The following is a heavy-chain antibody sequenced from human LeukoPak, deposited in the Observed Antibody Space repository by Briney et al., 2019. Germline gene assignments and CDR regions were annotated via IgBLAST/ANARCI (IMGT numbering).Heavy chain of an antibody. D-gene: IGHD4-11*01. CDR3: ARGEAFHDYSNY. J-gene: IGHJ4*02. CDR1: GFTFSSYS. CDR2: ISSSSSYI. Sequence: GGSLRLSCAASGFTFSSYSMNWVRQAPGKGLEWVSSISSSSSYIYYADSVKGRFTISRDNAKNSLYLQMNSLRAEDTAVYYCARGEAFHDYSNYWGQGTLVTVSS. V-gene: IGHV3-21*01.